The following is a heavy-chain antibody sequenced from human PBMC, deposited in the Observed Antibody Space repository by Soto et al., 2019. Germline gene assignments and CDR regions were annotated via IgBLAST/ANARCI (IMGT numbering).Heavy chain of an antibody. J-gene: IGHJ6*03. Sequence: QVQLVQSGAEVKKPGASVKVSCKASGYTFTSYAMHWVRQAPGQRLEWMGWINAGNGNTKYSQKLQGRVIINRDTSASTAYMELSSLRSVDTAVYYCEREGYYDCWSGYPHYMDGWGKGTTVTFSS. CDR2: INAGNGNT. CDR3: EREGYYDCWSGYPHYMDG. V-gene: IGHV1-3*01. D-gene: IGHD3-3*01. CDR1: GYTFTSYA.